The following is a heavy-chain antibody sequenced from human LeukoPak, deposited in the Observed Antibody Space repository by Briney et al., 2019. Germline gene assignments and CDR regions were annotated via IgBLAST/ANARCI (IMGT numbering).Heavy chain of an antibody. CDR2: INPNSGGT. J-gene: IGHJ4*02. Sequence: ASVKVSCKASGYTFTGYYMRWVRQAPGQGLEWMGWINPNSGGTNYAQKFQGRVTMTRDTSISTAYMELSRLRSDDTAVYYCARARPAGYSSSWRQSYFDYWGQGTLVTVSS. CDR3: ARARPAGYSSSWRQSYFDY. V-gene: IGHV1-2*02. D-gene: IGHD6-13*01. CDR1: GYTFTGYY.